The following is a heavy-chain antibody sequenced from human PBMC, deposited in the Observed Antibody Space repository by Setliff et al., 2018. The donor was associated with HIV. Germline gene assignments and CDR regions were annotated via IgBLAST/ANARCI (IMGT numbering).Heavy chain of an antibody. CDR2: MNPHSGKV. J-gene: IGHJ5*02. D-gene: IGHD4-17*01. V-gene: IGHV1-8*01. CDR1: GDTFTSYE. CDR3: ARVPHGDYLWFDP. Sequence: ASVKVSCKASGDTFTSYEINWVRQATGQGLEWMGWMNPHSGKVGHAQKFQGRITMTRDTSISTAYMELSRLRSDDTAVYSCARVPHGDYLWFDPWGQGTLVTVSS.